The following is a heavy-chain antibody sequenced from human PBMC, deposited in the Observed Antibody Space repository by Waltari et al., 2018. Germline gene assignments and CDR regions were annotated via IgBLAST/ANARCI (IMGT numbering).Heavy chain of an antibody. V-gene: IGHV4-38-2*01. J-gene: IGHJ4*02. CDR1: GYSISSGYY. CDR3: ARHQVGGRDFEY. D-gene: IGHD1-26*01. CDR2: IYQSGST. Sequence: TLSLTCAVSGYSISSGYYWGWIRQPPGKGLEWIGTIYQSGSTYYNPSLKSRITISLDTSKNQFSLKLNSVTAADTAVYYCARHQVGGRDFEYWGQGTLVTVSS.